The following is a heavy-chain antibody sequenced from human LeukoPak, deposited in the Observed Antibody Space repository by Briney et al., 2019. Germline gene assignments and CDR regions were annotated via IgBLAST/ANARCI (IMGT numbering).Heavy chain of an antibody. CDR2: IYYSGTT. CDR1: GGSISSYY. D-gene: IGHD7-27*01. CDR3: AREGWGYYFDF. J-gene: IGHJ4*02. Sequence: PSETLSLTCTVSGGSISSYYWSWIRQPPGKGLEWIGYIYYSGTTNYNPSLKSRVTISVDTSKNQFSLKLSSVTAADTAVYYCAREGWGYYFDFWGQGTLVTVSS. V-gene: IGHV4-59*01.